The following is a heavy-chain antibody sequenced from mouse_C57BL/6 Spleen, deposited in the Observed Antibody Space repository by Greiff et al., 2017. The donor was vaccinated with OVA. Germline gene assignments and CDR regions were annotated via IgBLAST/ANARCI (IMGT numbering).Heavy chain of an antibody. V-gene: IGHV14-4*01. CDR2: IDPENGDT. CDR1: GFNIKDDY. CDR3: TTRNSDY. J-gene: IGHJ2*01. Sequence: VQLQQSGAELVRPGASVKLSCTASGFNIKDDYMHWVKQRPEQGLEWLGWIDPENGDTEYASQFQGTATITADPSSNTAYLQLSSLTSEDTAVYYCTTRNSDYWGQGTTLTVSS.